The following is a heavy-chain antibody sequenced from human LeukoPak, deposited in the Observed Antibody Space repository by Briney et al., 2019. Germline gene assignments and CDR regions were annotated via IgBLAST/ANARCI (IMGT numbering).Heavy chain of an antibody. J-gene: IGHJ4*02. Sequence: QTGGSLRLSCAASGFTFSNYWIHWVRQAPGKGLAWVSHVNSDGSSATYADSVKGRLTISRDNAKNIVYLQMNSLRAEDTAVYYCARGGVGCFDYWGQGALVTVSS. CDR3: ARGGVGCFDY. CDR1: GFTFSNYW. CDR2: VNSDGSSA. V-gene: IGHV3-74*01. D-gene: IGHD3-10*01.